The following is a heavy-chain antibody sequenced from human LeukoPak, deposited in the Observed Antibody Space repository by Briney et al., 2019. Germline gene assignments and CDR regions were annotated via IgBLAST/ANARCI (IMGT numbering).Heavy chain of an antibody. Sequence: GGSLRLSCAASGFTFSSYSMNWVRQAPGKGLEWVSYISSSSSTIYYADSVKGRFTISRDNAKNSLYLQMNSLRAEDTAVYYCARGGELRYFDWLLIRGPLLDYWGQGTLVTVSS. CDR2: ISSSSSTI. J-gene: IGHJ4*02. D-gene: IGHD3-9*01. CDR3: ARGGELRYFDWLLIRGPLLDY. CDR1: GFTFSSYS. V-gene: IGHV3-48*04.